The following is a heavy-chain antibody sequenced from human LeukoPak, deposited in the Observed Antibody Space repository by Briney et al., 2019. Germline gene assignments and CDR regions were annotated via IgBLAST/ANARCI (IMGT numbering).Heavy chain of an antibody. J-gene: IGHJ4*02. Sequence: GGSLRLSCAASGFTFISYGMSWVRQAPGKGLEWVSGITGSGGSTYYADSVKGRFTISRDNSKNTLYLRMNSLRAEDTAVYYCAKSGYNRFDYWGQGTLVTVSS. CDR2: ITGSGGST. CDR3: AKSGYNRFDY. CDR1: GFTFISYG. D-gene: IGHD5-24*01. V-gene: IGHV3-23*01.